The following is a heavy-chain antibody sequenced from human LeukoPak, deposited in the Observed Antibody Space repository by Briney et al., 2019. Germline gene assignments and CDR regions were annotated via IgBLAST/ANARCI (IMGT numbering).Heavy chain of an antibody. V-gene: IGHV3-23*01. CDR2: ISGSGGST. D-gene: IGHD3-22*01. J-gene: IGHJ6*03. Sequence: PGGSLRLSCAASGFTFSSYGMSWVRQAPGKGLEWVSAISGSGGSTYYADSVKGRFTISRDNSKNTLYLQMNSLRAEGTAVYYCATTDSSGYRTEGYYYYYYMDVWGKGTTVTISS. CDR1: GFTFSSYG. CDR3: ATTDSSGYRTEGYYYYYYMDV.